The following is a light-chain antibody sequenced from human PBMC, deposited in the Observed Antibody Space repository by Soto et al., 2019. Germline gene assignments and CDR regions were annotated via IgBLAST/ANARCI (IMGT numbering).Light chain of an antibody. Sequence: DIQMTQSPSSLSASVGDRVTITCRARQSISTYVNWYQQKPGKAPKLRIYAASSLQTGVPSRFSGSGSGTDFTLTISSLQPEDSATFYCQQSYRTPHTFGPGTKVHI. V-gene: IGKV1-39*01. CDR1: QSISTY. CDR2: AAS. CDR3: QQSYRTPHT. J-gene: IGKJ3*01.